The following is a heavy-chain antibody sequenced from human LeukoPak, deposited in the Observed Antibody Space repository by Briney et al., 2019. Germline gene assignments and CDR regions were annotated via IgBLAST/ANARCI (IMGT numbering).Heavy chain of an antibody. CDR2: IIPIFGTA. V-gene: IGHV1-69*05. CDR1: GGTFSSYA. D-gene: IGHD6-6*01. J-gene: IGHJ4*02. Sequence: GSSVKVSCKASGGTFSSYAISWVRQAPGQGLEWMGGIIPIFGTANYAQKFQGRVTITTDESTSTAYMELSSLRSEDTAVYYCAKDFRPFRSVQELVGSALDYWGQGTLVTVSS. CDR3: AKDFRPFRSVQELVGSALDY.